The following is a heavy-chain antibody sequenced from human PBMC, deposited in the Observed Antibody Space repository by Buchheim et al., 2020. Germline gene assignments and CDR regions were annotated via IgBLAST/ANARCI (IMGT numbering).Heavy chain of an antibody. CDR2: IKHGGDT. Sequence: LQLKESGPGLVKPSETLSLTCSVSGGSISTTAYYWGWIRQPPGKGLDWIATIKHGGDTFYSPSLQSRVSISMDASKNQFSLRLSSVTAADTAVYYCARAATGSARGFDPWGQGTL. J-gene: IGHJ5*02. V-gene: IGHV4-39*01. CDR1: GGSISTTAYY. CDR3: ARAATGSARGFDP. D-gene: IGHD2-15*01.